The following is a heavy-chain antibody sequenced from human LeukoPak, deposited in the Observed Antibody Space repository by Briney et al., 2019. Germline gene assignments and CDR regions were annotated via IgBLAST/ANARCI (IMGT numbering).Heavy chain of an antibody. CDR2: ISAYNGNT. Sequence: GASVKVSCKASGYTFTSYGISWVRQAPGQGLEWMGWISAYNGNTNYAQKLQGRVTMTTDTSTSTAYMEPRSLRSDDTAVYYCARGGTYDSSGYYPFDYWGQGTLVTVSS. V-gene: IGHV1-18*01. CDR3: ARGGTYDSSGYYPFDY. CDR1: GYTFTSYG. J-gene: IGHJ4*02. D-gene: IGHD3-22*01.